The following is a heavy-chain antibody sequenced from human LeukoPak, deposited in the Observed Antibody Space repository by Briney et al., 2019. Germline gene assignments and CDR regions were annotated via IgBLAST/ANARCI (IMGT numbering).Heavy chain of an antibody. J-gene: IGHJ6*02. CDR3: ASKGRDYYYGMDV. D-gene: IGHD3-10*01. V-gene: IGHV3-30*03. CDR1: GFTFSSYG. CDR2: ISYDGSNK. Sequence: GGSLTLSCAASGFTFSSYGMHWVRQAPGKGLEWVAVISYDGSNKYYADSVKGRFTISRDNAKNSLYLQMNSLRAEDTAVYYCASKGRDYYYGMDVWGQGTTVTVSS.